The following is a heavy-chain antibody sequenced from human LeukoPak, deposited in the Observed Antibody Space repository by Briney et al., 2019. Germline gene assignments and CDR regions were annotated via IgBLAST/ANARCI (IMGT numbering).Heavy chain of an antibody. D-gene: IGHD3-10*01. CDR3: ARRTPFNGSGNYEYYFDY. Sequence: PSETLSLTCTVSGGSICSSTYYWGWIRQPPGQGLEWIGSIYYSGSTYYNPSLKSRVTISVDTSKNQFSLKLSSVTAADTAVYYCARRTPFNGSGNYEYYFDYWGQGTLVTVSS. CDR1: GGSICSSTYY. V-gene: IGHV4-39*01. CDR2: IYYSGST. J-gene: IGHJ4*02.